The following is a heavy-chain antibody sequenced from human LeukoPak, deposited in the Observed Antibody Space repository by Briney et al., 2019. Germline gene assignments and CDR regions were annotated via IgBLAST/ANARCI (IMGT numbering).Heavy chain of an antibody. CDR1: GFTFSSYW. V-gene: IGHV3-7*01. CDR2: IKQDGSEK. CDR3: ARGLNTAMVTPFDC. D-gene: IGHD5-18*01. J-gene: IGHJ4*02. Sequence: GGSLRLSCAASGFTFSSYWMSWVRQAPGKGLEWVANIKQDGSEKYYVDSVKGRFTISRDNAKNSLYLQMNSLRAEDTAVYYCARGLNTAMVTPFDCWGQGTLVTVSS.